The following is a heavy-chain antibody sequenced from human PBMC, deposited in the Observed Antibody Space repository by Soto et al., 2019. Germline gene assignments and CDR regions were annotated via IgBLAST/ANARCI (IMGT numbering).Heavy chain of an antibody. CDR1: GGSFSGYY. D-gene: IGHD3-10*01. V-gene: IGHV4-34*01. CDR2: INHSGST. Sequence: SETLSLTCAVYGGSFSGYYWSWIRQPPGEGLEWIGEINHSGSTNYNPSLKSRVTISVDTSKNQFSLKLSSVTAADTAVYYCARGSWGAMVLFDYWGQGTLVTVSS. CDR3: ARGSWGAMVLFDY. J-gene: IGHJ4*02.